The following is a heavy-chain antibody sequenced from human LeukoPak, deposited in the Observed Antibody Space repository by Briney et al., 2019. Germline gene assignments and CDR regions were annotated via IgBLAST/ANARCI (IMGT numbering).Heavy chain of an antibody. D-gene: IGHD3-3*01. Sequence: PSETLSLTCAVYGGSFSGYYWSWIRQPPGKGLEWIGEINHSGSTNYNPSLKSRVTISVDTSKNQFSLKLSSVTAADTAVYYCATTTYYDFWSGYYVGGGSDYWGQGTLVTVSS. V-gene: IGHV4-34*01. CDR2: INHSGST. J-gene: IGHJ4*02. CDR3: ATTTYYDFWSGYYVGGGSDY. CDR1: GGSFSGYY.